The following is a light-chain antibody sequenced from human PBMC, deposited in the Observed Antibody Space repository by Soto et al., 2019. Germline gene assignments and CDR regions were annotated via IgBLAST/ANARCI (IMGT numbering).Light chain of an antibody. CDR1: ESVSSN. Sequence: EIVMTQSPATLSVSPGERATPSCRASESVSSNLAWYQQKPGQAPRLLFYGASTRATDIPARFSGTGSGTEFTLIISSLQSEDFAVYYCQQHSKWPRTFGQGTKVDIK. J-gene: IGKJ1*01. CDR3: QQHSKWPRT. CDR2: GAS. V-gene: IGKV3-15*01.